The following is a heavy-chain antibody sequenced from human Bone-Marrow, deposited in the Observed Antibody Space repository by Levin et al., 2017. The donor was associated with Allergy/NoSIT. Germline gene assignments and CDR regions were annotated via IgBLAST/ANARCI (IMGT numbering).Heavy chain of an antibody. Sequence: LSLTCAASGFIFSSYDMSWVRQAPGKGLEWVSSIKTSGSTYYADSVKGRFIISRDNSMNTLLLQMTSLRDEDTAVYHCAKSLTAAAGTGAFDMWGQGTVVTVSS. CDR1: GFIFSSYD. D-gene: IGHD6-13*01. CDR3: AKSLTAAAGTGAFDM. V-gene: IGHV3-23*05. J-gene: IGHJ3*02. CDR2: IKTSGST.